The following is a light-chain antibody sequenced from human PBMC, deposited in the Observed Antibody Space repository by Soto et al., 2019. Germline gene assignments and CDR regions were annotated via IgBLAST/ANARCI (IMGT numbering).Light chain of an antibody. Sequence: EIVMTQSPATLSLSPGERATLSCRASQSVGDYFAWYQQKPGQTPRLLIYDTSNRATGIPPRFSGSGSGTDFALTISSLEPEDFAVYYCQQRTNWPWTFGQGTKVDIK. CDR3: QQRTNWPWT. V-gene: IGKV3-11*01. CDR1: QSVGDY. CDR2: DTS. J-gene: IGKJ1*01.